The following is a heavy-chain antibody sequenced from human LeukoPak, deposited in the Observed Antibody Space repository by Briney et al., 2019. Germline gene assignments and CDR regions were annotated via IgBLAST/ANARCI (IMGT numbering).Heavy chain of an antibody. D-gene: IGHD5/OR15-5a*01. J-gene: IGHJ4*02. CDR3: AGGVYGYNAFDY. V-gene: IGHV3-48*02. Sequence: GGSLRLSCAASGFTFSVYGMSWVRQAPGKGLEWVSHISSGRSVMNYADSVKGRFTISRDNGKNSVYLQMNSLRDEDTAVYYCAGGVYGYNAFDYWGQGTLVSVSS. CDR1: GFTFSVYG. CDR2: ISSGRSVM.